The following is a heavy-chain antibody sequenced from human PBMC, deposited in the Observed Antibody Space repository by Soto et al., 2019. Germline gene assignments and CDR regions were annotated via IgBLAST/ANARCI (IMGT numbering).Heavy chain of an antibody. CDR1: GGTFSSYA. CDR2: IIAIFGTA. D-gene: IGHD6-13*01. V-gene: IGHV1-69*01. CDR3: ARVQYSSSWLNKFDP. J-gene: IGHJ5*02. Sequence: QVQLVQSGAEVKKPGSSVKVSCKASGGTFSSYAISWVRQALGQGIEWMGGIIAIFGTANYAQKFQGRVTINADESTSTAYMELSSLRSEDTAVYYCARVQYSSSWLNKFDPLGQGTLVTVSS.